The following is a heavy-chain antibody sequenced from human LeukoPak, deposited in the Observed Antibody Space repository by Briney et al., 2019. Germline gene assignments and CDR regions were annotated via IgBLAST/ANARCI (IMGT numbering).Heavy chain of an antibody. CDR2: NNPRGST. D-gene: IGHD2-15*01. V-gene: IGHV4-34*01. J-gene: IGHJ5*02. CDR1: GGSLSDHY. Sequence: SETLSLTCAGYGGSLSDHYWSWFRQPPGKGLEWIGENNPRGSTIYNPSLKSRVTISVDTSKNQFSLNLSSVTAADTAVYYCAREPGYCSGGSCYGGWFDPWGQGTLVTVSS. CDR3: AREPGYCSGGSCYGGWFDP.